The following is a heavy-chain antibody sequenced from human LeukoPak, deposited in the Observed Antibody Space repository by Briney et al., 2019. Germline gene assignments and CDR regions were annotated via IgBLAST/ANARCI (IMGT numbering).Heavy chain of an antibody. CDR1: GFIVSGNY. CDR3: ARATPSGWYSGAFDI. J-gene: IGHJ3*02. Sequence: PGGSLRLSCEASGFIVSGNYMTWVRQAPGKGLEWVSSIYSGGKTYYADSVKGRFTISRDNSKIKVYLQMNSLRVEDTAVYYCARATPSGWYSGAFDIWGQGTMVTVSS. CDR2: IYSGGKT. V-gene: IGHV3-66*01. D-gene: IGHD6-19*01.